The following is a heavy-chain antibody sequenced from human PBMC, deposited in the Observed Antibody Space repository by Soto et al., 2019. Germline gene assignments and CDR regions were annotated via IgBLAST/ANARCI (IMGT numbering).Heavy chain of an antibody. D-gene: IGHD3-10*01. V-gene: IGHV3-49*05. CDR1: GFTFGDYA. Sequence: KPGGSLRLSCTASGFTFGDYAMSWFRQAPGKGLEWVGFIRSKAYSGTSEYATSVKGRFTMSRDDSKNIAYLQMNSLKTEDTAVYYCSRDRSGITIIRGVADYWGQGTLVTVSS. CDR2: IRSKAYSGTS. CDR3: SRDRSGITIIRGVADY. J-gene: IGHJ4*02.